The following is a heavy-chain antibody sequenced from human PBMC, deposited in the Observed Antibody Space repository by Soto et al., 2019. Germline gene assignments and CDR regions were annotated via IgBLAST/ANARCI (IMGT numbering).Heavy chain of an antibody. CDR1: GFTFSNAW. CDR2: IKSKTDGGTT. V-gene: IGHV3-15*01. CDR3: TTAGGGYSSSWYGLYYYYYYMDV. Sequence: GGSLRLSCAASGFTFSNAWMSWVRQAPGKGLEWVGRIKSKTDGGTTDYAAPVKGRFTISRDDSKNTLYLQMNSLKTEEPAVYYCTTAGGGYSSSWYGLYYYYYYMDVWGKGTTVTVSS. J-gene: IGHJ6*03. D-gene: IGHD6-13*01.